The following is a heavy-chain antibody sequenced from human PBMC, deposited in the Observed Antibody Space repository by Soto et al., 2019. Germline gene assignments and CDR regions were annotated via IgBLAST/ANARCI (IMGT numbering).Heavy chain of an antibody. D-gene: IGHD5-18*01. Sequence: GGSLRLSCATSGFTFSSYAMSWVRQAPGKGLEWVSAISGSGGSTYYADSVKGRFTISRDNSKNTLYLQMNSLRAEDTAVYYCAKGRSDAGYRYYYYGMDVWGQGTTVTSP. CDR3: AKGRSDAGYRYYYYGMDV. V-gene: IGHV3-23*01. CDR1: GFTFSSYA. CDR2: ISGSGGST. J-gene: IGHJ6*02.